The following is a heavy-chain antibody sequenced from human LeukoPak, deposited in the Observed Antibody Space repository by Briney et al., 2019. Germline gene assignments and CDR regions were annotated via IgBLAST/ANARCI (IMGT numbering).Heavy chain of an antibody. CDR3: ARRPRSTGSDDGPSGLDY. J-gene: IGHJ4*02. V-gene: IGHV4-34*01. D-gene: IGHD1-26*01. CDR2: ITQSGDT. Sequence: SETLSLTCAVYGESFSGFFWSWIRQSPGKGPEWIGEITQSGDTNYNPSLKSRVTISVDTSKNQFSLKLSSVTAADTGVYYCARRPRSTGSDDGPSGLDYWGQGTLVTVSS. CDR1: GESFSGFF.